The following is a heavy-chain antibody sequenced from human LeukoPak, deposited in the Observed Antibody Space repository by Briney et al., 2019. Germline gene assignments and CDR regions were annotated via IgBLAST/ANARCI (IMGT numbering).Heavy chain of an antibody. D-gene: IGHD3-3*01. CDR3: AKDVWSGSEGAFDI. J-gene: IGHJ3*02. V-gene: IGHV3-9*01. Sequence: QPGGSLRLSCAASGFTFDDYAMHWVRQAPGKGLEWVSGISWNSGSIGYADSVKGRFTISRDNAKNSLYLQMNSLRAEDTALYYCAKDVWSGSEGAFDIWGQGTMVTVSS. CDR2: ISWNSGSI. CDR1: GFTFDDYA.